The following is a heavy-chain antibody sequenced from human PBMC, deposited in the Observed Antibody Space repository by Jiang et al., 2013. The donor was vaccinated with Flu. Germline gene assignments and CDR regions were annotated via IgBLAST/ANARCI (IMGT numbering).Heavy chain of an antibody. CDR3: ARSREHKGVFED. Sequence: GAEVKKPGDSLKISCEGSGYRFSNYWIGWVRQRPGKGLEWMGLLYPGDSDIRYSPPFQGQVTFSGDKSLNIAYLQWTNLKTSDTAVYYCARSREHKGVFEDWGQGTLVTVSS. D-gene: IGHD1/OR15-1a*01. J-gene: IGHJ4*02. CDR2: LYPGDSDI. CDR1: GYRFSNYW. V-gene: IGHV5-51*03.